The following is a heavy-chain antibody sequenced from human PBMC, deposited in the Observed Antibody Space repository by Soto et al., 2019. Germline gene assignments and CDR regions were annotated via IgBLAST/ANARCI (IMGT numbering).Heavy chain of an antibody. J-gene: IGHJ4*02. CDR1: GVTFSSET. CDR2: IIPLFGTA. D-gene: IGHD3-16*01. V-gene: IGHV1-69*01. CDR3: AKDGNWLDVYYDV. Sequence: QVQLVQSGADVKKPGSSVKVSCQASGVTFSSETLGWVRQAPGQGLEWVGGIIPLFGTASYAQKFQGRVTITADESTSTVYMELSSLRSDDTAVYFCAKDGNWLDVYYDVWGQGTPVTVSS.